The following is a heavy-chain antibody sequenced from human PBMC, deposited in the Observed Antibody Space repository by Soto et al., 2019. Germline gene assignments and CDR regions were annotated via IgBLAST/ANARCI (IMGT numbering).Heavy chain of an antibody. CDR3: ARASRRKKNYYYYYMDV. CDR2: IIPLLGIA. CDR1: GGTFSSYT. Sequence: QVQLVQSGAEVKKPGSSVKVSCKASGGTFSSYTISWVRQAPGQGLEWMGRIIPLLGIANYAQKFQGRVTSTADKSTSTAYMEVSSLRSEDTAVYSCARASRRKKNYYYYYMDVWGKGATVTVSS. D-gene: IGHD6-13*01. V-gene: IGHV1-69*02. J-gene: IGHJ6*03.